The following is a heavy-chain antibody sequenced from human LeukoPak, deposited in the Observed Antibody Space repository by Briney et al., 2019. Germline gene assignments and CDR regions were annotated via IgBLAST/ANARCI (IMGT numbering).Heavy chain of an antibody. J-gene: IGHJ4*02. CDR2: IYHTGTT. CDR3: AAWGVDYGGNFDYSDY. V-gene: IGHV4-4*02. D-gene: IGHD4-23*01. CDR1: RGSIMTTHW. Sequence: SGTLSLTCTLSRGSIMTTHWWSWVRQPPGKGLEWIGEIYHTGTTNYSPSFKSRLTISVDQSRNQFSLRLSSVTAADTATYYCAAWGVDYGGNFDYSDYWGQGILVTVSS.